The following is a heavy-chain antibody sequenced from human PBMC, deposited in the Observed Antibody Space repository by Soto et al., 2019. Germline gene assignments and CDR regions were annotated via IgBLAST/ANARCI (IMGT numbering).Heavy chain of an antibody. V-gene: IGHV3-33*01. CDR3: ARDLHCGGDCYSAYYGMDV. J-gene: IGHJ6*02. D-gene: IGHD2-21*02. Sequence: QVQLVESGGGVVQPGRSLRLSCAASGFTFSSYGMHWVRQAPGKGLEWVAVIWYDGSNKYYADSVKGRFTISRDNSKNTLYLQMNSLRAEDTAVYYCARDLHCGGDCYSAYYGMDVWGQGTTVTVSS. CDR2: IWYDGSNK. CDR1: GFTFSSYG.